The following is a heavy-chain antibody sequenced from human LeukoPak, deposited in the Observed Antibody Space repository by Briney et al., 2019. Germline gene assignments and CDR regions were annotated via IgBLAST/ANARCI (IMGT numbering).Heavy chain of an antibody. CDR1: GCSISSSSYY. Sequence: SETLSLTCTVSGCSISSSSYYWGWIRQPPGKGLEWIVSIYYSGSTYYNPSLKSRVTISVDTSKNQFSLKLSSVTAADTAVYYCARADYGDYVGAFDIWGQGTMVTVSS. V-gene: IGHV4-39*07. CDR2: IYYSGST. CDR3: ARADYGDYVGAFDI. J-gene: IGHJ3*02. D-gene: IGHD4-17*01.